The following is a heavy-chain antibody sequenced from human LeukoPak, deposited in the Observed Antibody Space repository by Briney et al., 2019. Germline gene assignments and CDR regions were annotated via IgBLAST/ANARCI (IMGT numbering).Heavy chain of an antibody. V-gene: IGHV3-11*04. Sequence: PGGSLRLSCAASGFSFDSFYMGWIRQVPGKGLDYIALISASGAVPYYAESVKGRFTISRDNTKNSVSLQMNNLSADDTAVYYCARSLIVASEDYWGQGTLVTVSS. D-gene: IGHD3-22*01. CDR3: ARSLIVASEDY. CDR1: GFSFDSFY. J-gene: IGHJ4*02. CDR2: ISASGAVP.